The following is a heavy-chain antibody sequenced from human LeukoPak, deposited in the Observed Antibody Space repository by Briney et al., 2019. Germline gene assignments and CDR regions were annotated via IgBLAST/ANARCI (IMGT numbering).Heavy chain of an antibody. J-gene: IGHJ6*03. CDR1: GFTFSSYS. CDR3: ARDPYSGNYGNDYYYYMDV. D-gene: IGHD1-26*01. Sequence: GGSLRLSCAASGFTFSSYSMNWVRQAPGKGLEWVSSISSSSSYIYYADSVKGRFTISRDNAKNSLYLQLNTLGPEDTAVYYCARDPYSGNYGNDYYYYMDVWGKGTTVTISS. V-gene: IGHV3-21*01. CDR2: ISSSSSYI.